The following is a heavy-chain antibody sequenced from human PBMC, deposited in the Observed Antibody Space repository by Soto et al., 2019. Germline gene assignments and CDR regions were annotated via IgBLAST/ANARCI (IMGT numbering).Heavy chain of an antibody. CDR3: ARGHPLYYSGSRQNKKSWFDP. CDR2: INHSGST. D-gene: IGHD3-10*01. J-gene: IGHJ5*02. Sequence: SETLSLTCAVYGGSFSGYYWSWIRQPPGKGLEWIGEINHSGSTNYNPSLKSRVTISVDTSKNKFSLKLSSVTAADTAVYYCARGHPLYYSGSRQNKKSWFDPWGQGTLVTVSS. CDR1: GGSFSGYY. V-gene: IGHV4-34*01.